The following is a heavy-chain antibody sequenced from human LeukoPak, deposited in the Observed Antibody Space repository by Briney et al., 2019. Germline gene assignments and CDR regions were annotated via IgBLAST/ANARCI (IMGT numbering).Heavy chain of an antibody. D-gene: IGHD6-13*01. J-gene: IGHJ4*02. V-gene: IGHV3-43*02. CDR1: GFAFDVHP. CDR3: AKKSGAPANFDY. CDR2: ISGDGGST. Sequence: PGGSLRLSCAASGFAFDVHPMHWVRQGPGKGLEWISLISGDGGSTSYTDSVKGRFTISRDNSKNSLYLQMNSLRTEDTALYYCAKKSGAPANFDYWGRGTLVTVSS.